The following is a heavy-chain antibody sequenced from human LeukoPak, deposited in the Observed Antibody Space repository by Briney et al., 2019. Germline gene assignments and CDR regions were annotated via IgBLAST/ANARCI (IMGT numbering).Heavy chain of an antibody. CDR1: GFDSGFTFSSYW. J-gene: IGHJ4*02. CDR2: ISYDGSNK. CDR3: AKDAGDWNDPYYYFDY. Sequence: PGGSLRLSCAASGFDSGFTFSSYWMSWVRQAPGKGLERVAVISYDGSNKYYADSVKGRFTISRDNSKNTLYLQTNSLRAEDTAVYYCAKDAGDWNDPYYYFDYWGQGTLVTVSS. D-gene: IGHD1-1*01. V-gene: IGHV3-30*18.